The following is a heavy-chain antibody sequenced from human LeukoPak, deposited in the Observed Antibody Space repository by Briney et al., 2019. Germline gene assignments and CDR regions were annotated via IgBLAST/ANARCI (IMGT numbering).Heavy chain of an antibody. V-gene: IGHV3-30*18. CDR1: GFTFSSYG. CDR2: ISYDGSNK. CDR3: AKRENVDRRDGL. J-gene: IGHJ4*02. Sequence: TGGSLRLSCAASGFTFSSYGMHWVRQAPGKGLEWVAVISYDGSNKYYADSVKGRFTISRDNSKNTLYLQMNSLRAEDTAVYYCAKRENVDRRDGLWGQGTLVTVSS. D-gene: IGHD5-12*01.